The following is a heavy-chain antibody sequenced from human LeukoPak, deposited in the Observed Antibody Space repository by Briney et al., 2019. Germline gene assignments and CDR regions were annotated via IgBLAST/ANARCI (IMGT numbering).Heavy chain of an antibody. CDR1: GFTFSNAW. CDR3: AKGGKWDVTPFDY. V-gene: IGHV3-23*01. J-gene: IGHJ4*02. CDR2: ISGGGGST. Sequence: GESLRLSCAASGFTFSNAWTNWVRQAPGKGLEWVSTISGGGGSTYYADSVKGRFTISRDNSKNTLYLQVNSLRAEDTAVYYCAKGGKWDVTPFDYWGQGTLVTVSS. D-gene: IGHD1-26*01.